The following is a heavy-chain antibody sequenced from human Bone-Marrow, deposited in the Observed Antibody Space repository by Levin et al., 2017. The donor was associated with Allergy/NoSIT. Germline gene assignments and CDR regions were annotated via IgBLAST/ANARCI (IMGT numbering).Heavy chain of an antibody. V-gene: IGHV3-33*01. CDR1: GFTFSSYG. J-gene: IGHJ3*02. Sequence: GESLKISCAASGFTFSSYGMHWVRQAPGKGLEWVAVIWYDGSNKYYADSVKGRFTISRDNSKNTLYLQMNSLRAEDTAVYYCARESKSSGWYHHAFDIWGQGTMVTVSS. CDR3: ARESKSSGWYHHAFDI. CDR2: IWYDGSNK. D-gene: IGHD6-19*01.